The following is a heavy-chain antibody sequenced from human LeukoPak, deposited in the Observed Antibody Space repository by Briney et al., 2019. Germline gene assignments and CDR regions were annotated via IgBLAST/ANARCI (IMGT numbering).Heavy chain of an antibody. D-gene: IGHD6-13*01. V-gene: IGHV3-30*03. CDR2: ISYDGSNK. CDR3: ASGIAAAGTVSFDY. Sequence: PGRSLRLSCAASGFTFSSYGMHWVRQAPGKGLEWVAVISYDGSNKYYADSVKGRFTISRDNYKNTLYLQMNSLRAEDTAVYYCASGIAAAGTVSFDYWGQGTLVTVSS. CDR1: GFTFSSYG. J-gene: IGHJ4*02.